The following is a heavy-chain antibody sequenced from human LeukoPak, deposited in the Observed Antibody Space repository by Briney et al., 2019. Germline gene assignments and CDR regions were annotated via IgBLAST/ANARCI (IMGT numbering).Heavy chain of an antibody. CDR1: GGTFSSYA. D-gene: IGHD3-9*01. V-gene: IGHV1-69*04. Sequence: ASVKVSCKASGGTFSSYAISWVRQAPGQGLEWMGRIIPILGIANYAQKFQGRVTITADKSTSTAYMELSSLRSEDTAVYYCARGNNYDILTGYYNAYYYGMDVWGQGTTVTVSS. CDR2: IIPILGIA. CDR3: ARGNNYDILTGYYNAYYYGMDV. J-gene: IGHJ6*02.